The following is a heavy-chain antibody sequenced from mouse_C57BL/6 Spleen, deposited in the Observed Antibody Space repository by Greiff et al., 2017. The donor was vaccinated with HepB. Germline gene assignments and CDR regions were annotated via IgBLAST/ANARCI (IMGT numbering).Heavy chain of an antibody. V-gene: IGHV5-12*01. CDR3: ARQGTGTGYFDV. Sequence: EVKLVESGGGLVQPGGSLKLSCAASGFTFSDYYMYWVRQTPEKRLEWVAYISNGGGSTYYPDTVKGRFTISRDNAKNTLYLQMSRLKSEDTAMYYCARQGTGTGYFDVWGTGTTVTVSS. CDR2: ISNGGGST. D-gene: IGHD4-1*01. CDR1: GFTFSDYY. J-gene: IGHJ1*03.